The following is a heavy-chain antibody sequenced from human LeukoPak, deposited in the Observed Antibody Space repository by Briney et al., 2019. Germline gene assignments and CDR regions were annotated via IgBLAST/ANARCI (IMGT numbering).Heavy chain of an antibody. CDR2: IRSNGATA. D-gene: IGHD1-1*01. CDR3: ARGQEFDDGVFDS. Sequence: GGSLRLSCAASGFSFSSFAMTWVRQAPGKGLEWVSTIRSNGATAYNADSVKGRFTISRDNSKNTVYLQMNSLRVEDMAIYYCARGQEFDDGVFDSWGQGTLVTVSS. CDR1: GFSFSSFA. J-gene: IGHJ4*02. V-gene: IGHV3-23*01.